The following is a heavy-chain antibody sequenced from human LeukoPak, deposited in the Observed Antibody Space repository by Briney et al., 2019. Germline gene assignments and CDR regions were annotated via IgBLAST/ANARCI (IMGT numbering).Heavy chain of an antibody. CDR3: ARDREATVTSDAFDI. J-gene: IGHJ3*02. V-gene: IGHV1-2*02. CDR2: INPNSGGT. CDR1: GYTFTGYY. Sequence: GASVKVSCKASGYTFTGYYMHWVRQAPGQGLEWMGWINPNSGGTNYAQKFQGRVTMTRDTSISTAYMELSRLRSDDTAVYYCARDREATVTSDAFDIWGQGTMVTVSS. D-gene: IGHD4-17*01.